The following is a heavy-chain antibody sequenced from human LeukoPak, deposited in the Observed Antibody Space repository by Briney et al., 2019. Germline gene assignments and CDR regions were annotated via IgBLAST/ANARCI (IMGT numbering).Heavy chain of an antibody. CDR2: IHTSGST. CDR1: GDSISSDPCF. Sequence: PSQTLSLTCTVSGDSISSDPCFWNWLRQPAGKGLEWIGRIHTSGSTNYNPSLKSRVTISLDMSKNQFSLKVTSATAADTAVYYCAREGQWLVRGDAFDIWGQGTMVTVSA. CDR3: AREGQWLVRGDAFDI. D-gene: IGHD6-19*01. V-gene: IGHV4-61*02. J-gene: IGHJ3*02.